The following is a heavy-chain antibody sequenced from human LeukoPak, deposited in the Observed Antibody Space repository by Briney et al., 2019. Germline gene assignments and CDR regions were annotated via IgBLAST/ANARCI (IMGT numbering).Heavy chain of an antibody. CDR3: ARDRGYYDSSGYYDFDY. J-gene: IGHJ4*02. D-gene: IGHD3-22*01. Sequence: SVKVSCKASGYTFTSYGISWVRQAPGQGLEWMGGIIPIFGTANYAQKFQGRVTITADESTSTAYMELSSLRSEDTAVYYCARDRGYYDSSGYYDFDYWGQGTLVTVSS. CDR1: GYTFTSYG. CDR2: IIPIFGTA. V-gene: IGHV1-69*13.